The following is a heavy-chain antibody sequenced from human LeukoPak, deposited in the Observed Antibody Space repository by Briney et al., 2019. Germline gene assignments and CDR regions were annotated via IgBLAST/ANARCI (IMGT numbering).Heavy chain of an antibody. V-gene: IGHV3-30-3*01. Sequence: GGSLRLFCATSGFTFSVYTIHWVRQAPGKGLEWVAVMSSDGSNKYYADSVKGRFTISRDNSRNTMYLQMNSLRAEDTAVYYCARALSSGWSHAFDIWGQGTMVTVSS. CDR2: MSSDGSNK. D-gene: IGHD6-19*01. J-gene: IGHJ3*02. CDR1: GFTFSVYT. CDR3: ARALSSGWSHAFDI.